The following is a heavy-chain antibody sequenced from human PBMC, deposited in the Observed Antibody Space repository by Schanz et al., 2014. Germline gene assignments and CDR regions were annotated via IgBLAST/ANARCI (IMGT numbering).Heavy chain of an antibody. V-gene: IGHV1-69*08. CDR3: AKVDRTRYNAMDV. Sequence: QVQLVQSGAEVKKPGSSVKVSCKASGGTFSSSTLTWVRQAPGQGLEWMGRIIPILDKTNYAQKCQGRVTMTADKSTSTVYMEVSSLRSEDTAVYYCAKVDRTRYNAMDVWGQGTTVTVSS. D-gene: IGHD3-9*01. CDR2: IIPILDKT. CDR1: GGTFSSST. J-gene: IGHJ6*02.